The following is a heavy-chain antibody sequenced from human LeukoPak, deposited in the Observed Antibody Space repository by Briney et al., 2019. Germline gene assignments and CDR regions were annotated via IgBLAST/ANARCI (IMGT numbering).Heavy chain of an antibody. J-gene: IGHJ6*03. V-gene: IGHV4-59*01. CDR1: GGSFSGYY. Sequence: PSETLSLTCAVYGGSFSGYYWSWIRQPPGKGLEWIGYIYYSGSTNYNPSLKSRVTISVDTSKNQFSLKLSSVTAADTAVYYCAREGGAGYYYYYMDVWGKGTTVTVSS. D-gene: IGHD1-26*01. CDR3: AREGGAGYYYYYMDV. CDR2: IYYSGST.